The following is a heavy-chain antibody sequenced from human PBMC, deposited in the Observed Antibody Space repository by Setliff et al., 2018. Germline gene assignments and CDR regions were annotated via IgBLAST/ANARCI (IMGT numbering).Heavy chain of an antibody. V-gene: IGHV4-4*08. CDR2: IYTGGSS. CDR1: GVSVSRHY. Sequence: SETLSLTCIVSGVSVSRHYWSWIRHPPGKTLEWIGYIYTGGSSTYNPSLKSRVTLSLDTSKNHLSLNLTSVTAADTAVYYCARDVWGEGTGWFDPWGLGILVTVSS. J-gene: IGHJ5*02. CDR3: ARDVWGEGTGWFDP. D-gene: IGHD1-1*01.